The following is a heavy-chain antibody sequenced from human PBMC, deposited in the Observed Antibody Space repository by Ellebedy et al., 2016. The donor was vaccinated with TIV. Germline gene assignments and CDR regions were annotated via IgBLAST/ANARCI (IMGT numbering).Heavy chain of an antibody. V-gene: IGHV6-1*01. D-gene: IGHD3-22*01. CDR1: GDSVSSNSAA. CDR3: AREIDDSSGYYSDAFDI. CDR2: TYYRSKWYN. Sequence: SQTLSLTCAISGDSVSSNSAAWNWIRQSPSRGLEWLGRTYYRSKWYNDYAVSVKSRITINPDTSKNQFSLQLNSVTPEDTAVYYCAREIDDSSGYYSDAFDIWGQGTMVTVSS. J-gene: IGHJ3*02.